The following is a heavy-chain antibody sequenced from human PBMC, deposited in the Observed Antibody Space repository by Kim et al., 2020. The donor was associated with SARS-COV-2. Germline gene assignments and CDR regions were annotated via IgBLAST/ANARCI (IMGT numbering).Heavy chain of an antibody. CDR1: GFTFGDYA. Sequence: GGSLRLSCAASGFTFGDYAMHWVRQAPGKGLEWVSGISWNSGSICYADSVKGRFTISRDNAKNSLYLQMNSLRAEDTALYYCAKSDSSGYYYSNPDYWGQGTMVTVSS. J-gene: IGHJ4*02. CDR2: ISWNSGSI. CDR3: AKSDSSGYYYSNPDY. D-gene: IGHD3-22*01. V-gene: IGHV3-9*01.